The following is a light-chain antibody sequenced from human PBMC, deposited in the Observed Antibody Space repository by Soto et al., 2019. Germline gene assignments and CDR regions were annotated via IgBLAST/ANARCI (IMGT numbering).Light chain of an antibody. V-gene: IGKV3-20*01. CDR3: EQYASSPWT. Sequence: EIVLTQSPGTLSLSPGERATLSCRASQSVSSSYLAWYQQKPGQAPRLLIYGASSRATGIQDRFSGSGSGTGFTPTITGLEPEDCAVYYFEQYASSPWTFGHGTKVEIK. J-gene: IGKJ1*01. CDR2: GAS. CDR1: QSVSSSY.